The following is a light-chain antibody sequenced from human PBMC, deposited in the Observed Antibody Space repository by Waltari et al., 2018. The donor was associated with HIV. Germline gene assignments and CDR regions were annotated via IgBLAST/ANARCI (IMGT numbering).Light chain of an antibody. CDR1: SPNIGSNF. Sequence: QSVLAQPPSASATPGQRVTISCSGSSPNIGSNFVYWYQQLQGGTPKLCIYSDNHRPTGTPDRCSAPKWGTSASLAISGHRSEDEGHYYCAAWDDTLSGRVFGGGTKVTVL. V-gene: IGLV1-47*02. CDR3: AAWDDTLSGRV. CDR2: SDN. J-gene: IGLJ3*02.